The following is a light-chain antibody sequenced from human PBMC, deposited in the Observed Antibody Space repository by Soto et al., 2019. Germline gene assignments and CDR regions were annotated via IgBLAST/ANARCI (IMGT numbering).Light chain of an antibody. CDR3: APFVASSPPFV. J-gene: IGLJ1*01. CDR2: DVT. CDR1: SSDVGGYNF. Sequence: QSALTQPRSVSGSPGQSVTISCTGTSSDVGGYNFVSWYQQHPGKAPKFMIYDVTKRPSGVPDRFSGSKSGNTASLTISGLQFEDGGNFYCAPFVASSPPFVFGPGPKLT. V-gene: IGLV2-11*01.